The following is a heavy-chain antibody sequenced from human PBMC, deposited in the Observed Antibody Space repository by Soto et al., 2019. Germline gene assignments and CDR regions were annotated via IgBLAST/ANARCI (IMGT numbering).Heavy chain of an antibody. CDR3: VRGNASGVLLCY. CDR1: GDSISIGAYY. D-gene: IGHD3-10*01. V-gene: IGHV4-31*03. J-gene: IGHJ4*01. Sequence: LSLTCTVFGDSISIGAYYWSWTRQQAGTGLEWIGYIYYSGSTYYNPSLKSRVTISLDTSKNQFSLSLSVVTAADTAVYYCVRGNASGVLLCYWSHGTRLPVS. CDR2: IYYSGST.